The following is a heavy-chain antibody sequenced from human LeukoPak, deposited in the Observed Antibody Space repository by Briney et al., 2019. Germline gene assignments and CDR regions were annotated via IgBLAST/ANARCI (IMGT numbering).Heavy chain of an antibody. J-gene: IGHJ4*02. CDR3: ARDGGLAARPVDY. Sequence: SETLSLTCTVSGYSISSGYYWGWIRQPPGKGLEWIGSIYHSGSTYYNPSLKSRVTISVDMSKNQFSLKLSSVTAADTAVYYCARDGGLAARPVDYWGQGTLVTVSS. CDR2: IYHSGST. CDR1: GYSISSGYY. D-gene: IGHD6-6*01. V-gene: IGHV4-38-2*02.